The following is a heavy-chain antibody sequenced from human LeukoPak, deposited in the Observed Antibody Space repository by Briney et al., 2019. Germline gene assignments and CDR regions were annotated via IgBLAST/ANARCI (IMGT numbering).Heavy chain of an antibody. Sequence: PGGSLRLSCAASGFPFNAYWMTWVRQAPGKGLEWVSVIYSGGSTYYADSVKGRFTISRDNSKNTVNLQMNSLRPEDTAVYYCARDTPSSGFDYWGQGTQVTVSS. CDR3: ARDTPSSGFDY. CDR2: IYSGGST. CDR1: GFPFNAYW. D-gene: IGHD3-10*01. J-gene: IGHJ4*02. V-gene: IGHV3-53*01.